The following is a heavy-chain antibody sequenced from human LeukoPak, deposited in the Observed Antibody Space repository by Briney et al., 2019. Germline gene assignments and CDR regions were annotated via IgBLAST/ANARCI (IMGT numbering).Heavy chain of an antibody. CDR3: AREKAVAGNAEYFQH. J-gene: IGHJ1*01. Sequence: ASVKVSCKASGYTFTSYDINWVRQATGQRLEWMGWMNPNSGNTGYAQKFQGRVTMTRNTSISTAYMELRSLRSDDTAVYYCAREKAVAGNAEYFQHWGQGTLVTVSS. CDR1: GYTFTSYD. V-gene: IGHV1-8*01. D-gene: IGHD6-19*01. CDR2: MNPNSGNT.